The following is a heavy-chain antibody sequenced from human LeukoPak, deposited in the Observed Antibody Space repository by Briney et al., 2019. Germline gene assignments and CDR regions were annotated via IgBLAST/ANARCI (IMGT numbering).Heavy chain of an antibody. V-gene: IGHV3-30*18. D-gene: IGHD3-3*01. CDR1: GFTFSSYG. Sequence: GGSLRLSCAASGFTFSSYGMHWVRQAPGKGLEWVAVISYDGSNKYYADSVKGRFTISRDNSKNTLYLQMNSLRAEDTAVYYCAKEIAITIFGVVTYYFDYWGQGTLVTVSS. CDR2: ISYDGSNK. J-gene: IGHJ4*02. CDR3: AKEIAITIFGVVTYYFDY.